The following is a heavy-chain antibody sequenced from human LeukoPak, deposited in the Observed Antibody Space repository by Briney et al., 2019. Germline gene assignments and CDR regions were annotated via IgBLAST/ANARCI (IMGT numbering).Heavy chain of an antibody. CDR1: GGTFSSYA. J-gene: IGHJ6*02. CDR2: IIPILGIA. D-gene: IGHD3-3*01. V-gene: IGHV1-69*04. Sequence: SVKVSCKASGGTFSSYAISWVRQAPGQGLEWMGRIIPILGIANYAQKFRGRVTITADKSTSTAYMELSSLRSEDTAVYYCARDGYYDFWSGYGRNYYYGMDVWGQGTTVTVSS. CDR3: ARDGYYDFWSGYGRNYYYGMDV.